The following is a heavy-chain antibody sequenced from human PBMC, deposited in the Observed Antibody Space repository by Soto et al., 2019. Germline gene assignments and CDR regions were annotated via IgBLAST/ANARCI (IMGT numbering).Heavy chain of an antibody. J-gene: IGHJ2*01. D-gene: IGHD2-8*01. V-gene: IGHV5-51*01. Sequence: PGESLKIACKGSGYSFTSYWIGWVRQMPGKGLELMGIIYPGDSDTRYSPSFQGQVTISADKSIRTAYLQWSSLNASDTAMYYCARPDRTGMDWYFYXWGRVTLVTVSX. CDR1: GYSFTSYW. CDR2: IYPGDSDT. CDR3: ARPDRTGMDWYFYX.